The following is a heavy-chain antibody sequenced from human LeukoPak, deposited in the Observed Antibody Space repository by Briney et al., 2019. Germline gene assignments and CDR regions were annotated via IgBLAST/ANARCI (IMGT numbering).Heavy chain of an antibody. V-gene: IGHV3-21*01. Sequence: GGSLRLSCAASGFTFNSYIMIWVRQAPGKGLEWVSSISSSCSYIHYADSVKGRFTISRDNAKNPLYLQMNSLRAEDTAVYYCARDNVDYGGKSWFDPWGQGTLVTVSS. J-gene: IGHJ5*02. CDR2: ISSSCSYI. CDR1: GFTFNSYI. CDR3: ARDNVDYGGKSWFDP. D-gene: IGHD4-23*01.